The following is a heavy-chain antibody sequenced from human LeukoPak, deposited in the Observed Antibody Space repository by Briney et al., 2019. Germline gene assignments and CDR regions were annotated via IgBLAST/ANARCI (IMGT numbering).Heavy chain of an antibody. J-gene: IGHJ4*02. CDR2: IIPILGIA. CDR3: ARLYDSSGYYERDFDY. Sequence: VASVKVSCKASGGTFSSYAISWVRQAPGQGLEWIGRIIPILGIANYAQKFQGRVTITADKSTSTAYMELSSLRSEDTAVYYCARLYDSSGYYERDFDYWGQGTLVTVSS. V-gene: IGHV1-69*04. CDR1: GGTFSSYA. D-gene: IGHD3-22*01.